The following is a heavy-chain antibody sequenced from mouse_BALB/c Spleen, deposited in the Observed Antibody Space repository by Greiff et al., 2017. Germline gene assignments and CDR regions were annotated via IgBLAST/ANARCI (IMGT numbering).Heavy chain of an antibody. CDR2: ISDGGSYT. CDR3: ARGGNYAMDY. J-gene: IGHJ4*01. Sequence: EVQRVESGGGLVKPGGSLKLSCAASGFTFSDYYMYWVRQTPEKRLEWVATISDGGSYTYYPDSVKGRFTISRDNAKNHLYLQMSSLKSEDTAMYYCARGGNYAMDYWGQGTSVTVSS. V-gene: IGHV5-4*02. CDR1: GFTFSDYY. D-gene: IGHD1-1*02.